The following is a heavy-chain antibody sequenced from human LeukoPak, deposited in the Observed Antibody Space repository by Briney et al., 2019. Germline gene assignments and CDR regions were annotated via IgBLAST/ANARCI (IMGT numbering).Heavy chain of an antibody. CDR2: IFTSVSA. Sequence: SETLSLTCTVSAGYISSYYWSWIRQPAGKGLEWIGRIFTSVSANYNPPLESRVTMSVDSSKNQFSLNMSSVTAADTAMYFCARESYTSGWYIFDSWGQGTLVTVSS. J-gene: IGHJ4*02. V-gene: IGHV4-4*07. CDR3: ARESYTSGWYIFDS. D-gene: IGHD6-13*01. CDR1: AGYISSYY.